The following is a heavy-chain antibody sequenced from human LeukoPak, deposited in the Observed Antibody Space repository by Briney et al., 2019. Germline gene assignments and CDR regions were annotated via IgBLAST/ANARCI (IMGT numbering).Heavy chain of an antibody. CDR2: INHSGST. J-gene: IGHJ6*04. V-gene: IGHV4-34*01. CDR1: GGYFSGYY. Sequence: SETLSLTCAVYGGYFSGYYWSWIRQPPGKGLEWIGEINHSGSTNYNPSLKSRVTISVDTSKNQFSLKLSSVTAADTAVSPSPWDYYYYYGMDVWGKGTTVTVSS. CDR3: PWDYYYYYGMDV.